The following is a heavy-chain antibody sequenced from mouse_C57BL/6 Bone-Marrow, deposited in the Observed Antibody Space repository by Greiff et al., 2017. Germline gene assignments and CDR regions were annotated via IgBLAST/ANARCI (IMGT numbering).Heavy chain of an antibody. D-gene: IGHD4-1*01. CDR3: ARSFNWEFAY. V-gene: IGHV1-4*01. CDR2: INPSSGYT. J-gene: IGHJ3*01. CDR1: GYTFTSYT. Sequence: QVQLKQSGAELARPGASVKMSCKASGYTFTSYTMHWVKQRPGQGLAWIGYINPSSGYTKYNQKFKDKATLTADKSSSTAYMQLSSLTSEDSAVYYCARSFNWEFAYWGQGTLVTVSA.